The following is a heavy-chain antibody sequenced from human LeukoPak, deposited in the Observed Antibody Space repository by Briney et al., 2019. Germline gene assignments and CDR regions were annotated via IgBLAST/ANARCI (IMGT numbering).Heavy chain of an antibody. D-gene: IGHD5-18*01. J-gene: IGHJ4*02. V-gene: IGHV1-2*02. Sequence: ASVKVSCKASRYTFTDYYMHWVRQAPGQGLEWMGWINPNSGVTSYSQKFQGRVTVTRDMSISTAYMELSRLRSDDTAVYYCARELTAGGDFWGQGTLVTVSS. CDR3: ARELTAGGDF. CDR1: RYTFTDYY. CDR2: INPNSGVT.